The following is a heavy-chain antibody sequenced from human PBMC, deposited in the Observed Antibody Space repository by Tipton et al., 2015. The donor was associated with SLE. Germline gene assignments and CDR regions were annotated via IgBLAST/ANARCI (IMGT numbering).Heavy chain of an antibody. V-gene: IGHV4-34*01. Sequence: TLSLTCVVYGGSFSGYYWNWIRQPPGKGLEWIGEINHRGTTSYNPSLKSRVTISVDTSKNQFSLKLNSVTAADTAMYYCARGLRITMVRGVPFDYWGQGTLVTVSS. D-gene: IGHD3-10*01. CDR3: ARGLRITMVRGVPFDY. CDR1: GGSFSGYY. CDR2: INHRGTT. J-gene: IGHJ4*02.